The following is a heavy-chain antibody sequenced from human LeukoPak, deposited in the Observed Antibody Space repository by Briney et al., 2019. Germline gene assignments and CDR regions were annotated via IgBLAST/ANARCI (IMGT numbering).Heavy chain of an antibody. CDR1: GFTFSDYY. CDR3: ARVPGSRSPYYFDS. J-gene: IGHJ4*02. Sequence: GGSLRLSCAASGFTFSDYYVSWVRQAPGKGLEWVSYISSGGATIKYAESVKGRFTISRDNAKNSLYLQMSSVRVEDTAVYYCARVPGSRSPYYFDSWGQGALVTASP. D-gene: IGHD1-26*01. V-gene: IGHV3-11*04. CDR2: ISSGGATI.